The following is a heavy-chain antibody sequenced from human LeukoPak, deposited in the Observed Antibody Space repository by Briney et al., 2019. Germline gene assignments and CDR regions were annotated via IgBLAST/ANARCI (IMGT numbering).Heavy chain of an antibody. Sequence: GGSLRLSCAASGFTFSSYWMSWVRQAPGKGLEWVANIKQEGSEKYYVDSVKGRFTISRDNAKNSLYLQMNSLRAEDTAVYYCARDHSTYYDFWSGYSYYFDYWGQGTLVTVSS. D-gene: IGHD3-3*01. CDR3: ARDHSTYYDFWSGYSYYFDY. V-gene: IGHV3-7*01. CDR1: GFTFSSYW. CDR2: IKQEGSEK. J-gene: IGHJ4*02.